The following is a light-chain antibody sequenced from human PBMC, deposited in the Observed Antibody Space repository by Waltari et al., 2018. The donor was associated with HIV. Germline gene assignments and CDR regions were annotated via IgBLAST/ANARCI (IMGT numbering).Light chain of an antibody. V-gene: IGKV3-15*01. CDR1: QSVDDH. Sequence: EIVMTQSPATLSVSPGERATLSCRASQSVDDHLAWYQHKPGQAPRLLIYGAPTRATGIPARFSGSGSGTDFTLTINSLQSEDFAVYYFQQYNNWPPAYTFGQGTKLEIK. CDR3: QQYNNWPPAYT. CDR2: GAP. J-gene: IGKJ2*01.